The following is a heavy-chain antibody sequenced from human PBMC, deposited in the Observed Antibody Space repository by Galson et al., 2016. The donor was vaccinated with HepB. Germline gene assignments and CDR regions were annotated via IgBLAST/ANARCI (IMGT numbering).Heavy chain of an antibody. V-gene: IGHV3-30*18. CDR1: GFSFSSYD. CDR2: ISYDGSNQ. D-gene: IGHD3-16*01. J-gene: IGHJ5*02. Sequence: SLRLSCAASGFSFSSYDMHWVRQAPGKGLEWVAFISYDGSNQYYADSLKGRFTISRDNSENTLYLEMNSLRAEDTAVYHCAKDDWGNSGWYDHWGQGTLVTVSS. CDR3: AKDDWGNSGWYDH.